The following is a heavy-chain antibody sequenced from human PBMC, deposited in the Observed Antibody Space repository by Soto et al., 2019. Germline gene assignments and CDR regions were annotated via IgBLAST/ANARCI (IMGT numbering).Heavy chain of an antibody. CDR3: AREGGSIVGAPRAFDL. Sequence: QVQLVQSGAEVQRPGSSVKVSCAASGGTFSTYPINWVRQAPGHGPEWMGVILPIFGTANLAQKFQDRVTITAHKSTNTAGMELRRLRSEDTAAYYCAREGGSIVGAPRAFDLWGQGTMVPVPS. J-gene: IGHJ3*01. D-gene: IGHD1-26*01. V-gene: IGHV1-69*06. CDR1: GGTFSTYP. CDR2: ILPIFGTA.